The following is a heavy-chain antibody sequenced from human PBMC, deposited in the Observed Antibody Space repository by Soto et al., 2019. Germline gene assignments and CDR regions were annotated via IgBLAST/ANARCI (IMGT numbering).Heavy chain of an antibody. CDR3: TTDRPPKYDILTGYYVRYYYGMDV. V-gene: IGHV3-15*01. D-gene: IGHD3-9*01. CDR2: IKSKTDGGTT. CDR1: GITFSSYW. J-gene: IGHJ6*02. Sequence: GGSLRLSCAASGITFSSYWMHWVRQAPGKGLEWVGRIKSKTDGGTTDYAAPVKGRFTISRDDSKNTLYLQMNSLKTEDTAVYYCTTDRPPKYDILTGYYVRYYYGMDVWGQGTTVTVSS.